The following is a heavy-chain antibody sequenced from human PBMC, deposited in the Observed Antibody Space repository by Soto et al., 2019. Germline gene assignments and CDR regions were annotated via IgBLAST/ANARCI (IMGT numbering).Heavy chain of an antibody. CDR3: TTVITIIGEDWFDP. V-gene: IGHV3-15*01. J-gene: IGHJ5*02. D-gene: IGHD3-22*01. CDR2: IKSKTDGGTT. CDR1: GFTFSNAW. Sequence: EVQLVESGGGLVKPGGSLRLSCAASGFTFSNAWMSWVRQAPGKGLEWVGRIKSKTDGGTTDYAAPVKGRFTISRDDSKNTLYLQMNSLKTEDTAVYYCTTVITIIGEDWFDPWGQGTLVTVSS.